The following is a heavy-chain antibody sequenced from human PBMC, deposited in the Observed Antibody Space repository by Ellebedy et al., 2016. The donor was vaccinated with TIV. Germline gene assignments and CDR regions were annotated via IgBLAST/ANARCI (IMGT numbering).Heavy chain of an antibody. CDR2: INHSGST. J-gene: IGHJ6*03. CDR1: GGSISSGSYY. CDR3: ARGRYDFWSGYLPYYYYMDV. D-gene: IGHD3-3*01. Sequence: SETLSLXCTVSGGSISSGSYYWSWIRQPAGKGLEWIGEINHSGSTNYNPSLKSRVTISVDTSKNQFSLKLSSVTAADTAVYYCARGRYDFWSGYLPYYYYMDVWGKGTTVTVSS. V-gene: IGHV4-61*10.